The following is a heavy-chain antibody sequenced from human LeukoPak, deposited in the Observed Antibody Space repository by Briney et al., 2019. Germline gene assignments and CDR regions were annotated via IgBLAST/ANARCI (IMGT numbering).Heavy chain of an antibody. CDR2: ISGSGGRI. CDR3: AKVGFGYGSGSPLY. CDR1: GFTFSSYA. J-gene: IGHJ4*02. V-gene: IGHV3-23*01. Sequence: PGGSLRLSCAASGFTFSSYAMSWVRQAPGKGLEWVSAISGSGGRIYYADSVKGRFTISRDNSKNTLYLQMNSLRAEDTAVYYCAKVGFGYGSGSPLYWGQGTLVTVSS. D-gene: IGHD3-10*01.